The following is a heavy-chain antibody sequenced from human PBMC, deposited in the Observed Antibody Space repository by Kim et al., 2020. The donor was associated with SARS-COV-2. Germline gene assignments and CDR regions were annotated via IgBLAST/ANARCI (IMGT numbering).Heavy chain of an antibody. J-gene: IGHJ6*02. CDR2: IKHGGDEE. CDR1: GFTFSSYW. V-gene: IGHV3-7*01. CDR3: VRDPGAGTTLYDYHYSMDV. D-gene: IGHD1-7*01. Sequence: GGSLRLSCEASGFTFSSYWMSWVRQGPGKGLEWVANIKHGGDEEYYADSVRGRFIISRDNAKNSVHLQMNSLRAEDAAIYYGVRDPGAGTTLYDYHYSMDVWGQGTTVTVSS.